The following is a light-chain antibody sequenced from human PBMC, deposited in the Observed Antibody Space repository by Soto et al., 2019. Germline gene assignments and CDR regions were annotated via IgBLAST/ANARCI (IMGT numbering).Light chain of an antibody. CDR1: QSISSY. J-gene: IGKJ1*01. Sequence: DIQMTQSPSSLSASVGDRVTITCRASQSISSYLHWYQQKPGKAPKLLIYAASSLQSWVPSRFSGSGSGTDFTLTISSLQPEDFATYYCQQSYNTPWTFGQGTKVEIK. CDR2: AAS. CDR3: QQSYNTPWT. V-gene: IGKV1-39*01.